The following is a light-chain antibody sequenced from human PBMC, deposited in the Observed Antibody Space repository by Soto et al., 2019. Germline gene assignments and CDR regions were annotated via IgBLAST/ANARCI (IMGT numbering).Light chain of an antibody. Sequence: IVMTQSPATLSVSPGERATLSCRASQSLSSYLAWYQQKPGQAPRLLIYDASNRATGIPARFSAGGSGTDFTLTISSLEPEDFAVYYCQQRSNWPITFGQGTRLE. V-gene: IGKV3-11*01. CDR1: QSLSSY. CDR3: QQRSNWPIT. J-gene: IGKJ5*01. CDR2: DAS.